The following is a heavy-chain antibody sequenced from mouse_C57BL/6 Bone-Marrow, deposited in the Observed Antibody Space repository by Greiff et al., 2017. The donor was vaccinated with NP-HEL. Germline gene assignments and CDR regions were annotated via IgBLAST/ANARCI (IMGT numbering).Heavy chain of an antibody. J-gene: IGHJ1*03. CDR1: GYSITSGYY. V-gene: IGHV3-6*01. D-gene: IGHD1-1*01. CDR2: ISYDGSN. Sequence: DVKLVESGPGLVKPSHSLSLTCSVTGYSITSGYYWNWIRQFPGNKLGWMGYISYDGSNNYNPSLKNRISITRDTSKNQFFLKLNSVTTEDTATYYCARDDYGSSSYWYFDVWGTGTTVTVSS. CDR3: ARDDYGSSSYWYFDV.